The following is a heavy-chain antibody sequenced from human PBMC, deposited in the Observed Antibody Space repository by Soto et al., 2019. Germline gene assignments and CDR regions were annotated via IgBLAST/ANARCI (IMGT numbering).Heavy chain of an antibody. Sequence: EVQLLESGGGLVQPGGSLRLSCAASGFTFSMSAMTWVRQAPGKGLEWVSTTGLNGRTTYYADSVKGRFTVSRDNSKNSLDLHMSSLRAEDTAVYYCATVHSTSRSFDYWGQGTLVTVSS. CDR3: ATVHSTSRSFDY. CDR1: GFTFSMSA. V-gene: IGHV3-23*01. D-gene: IGHD6-6*01. J-gene: IGHJ4*02. CDR2: TGLNGRTT.